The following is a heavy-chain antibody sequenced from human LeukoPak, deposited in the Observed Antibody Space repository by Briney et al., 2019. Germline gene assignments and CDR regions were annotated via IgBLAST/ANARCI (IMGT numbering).Heavy chain of an antibody. J-gene: IGHJ4*02. CDR2: IYYSGST. CDR3: ARGSLYGDYVSY. CDR1: GGSISSYY. V-gene: IGHV4-59*01. D-gene: IGHD4-17*01. Sequence: SETLSLTCTVSGGSISSYYWSWIRQPPGKGLEWIGYIYYSGSTNYNPSLKSRVTISVDTSKNQFSLKLSSVTAADTAVYYCARGSLYGDYVSYWGQGTLVTVSS.